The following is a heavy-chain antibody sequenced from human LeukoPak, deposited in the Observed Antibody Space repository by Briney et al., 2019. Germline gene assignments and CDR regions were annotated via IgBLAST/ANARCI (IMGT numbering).Heavy chain of an antibody. D-gene: IGHD6-6*01. Sequence: GASVKISCKASGFTFTSYYMHWVRQAPGQGLEWMGEINPSGSSTRYAQKFQGRVTMTRDMSASTVDMELSSLRSEDTAVYYRASSIGARLDCWGQGTRVAVTS. V-gene: IGHV1-46*01. J-gene: IGHJ4*02. CDR1: GFTFTSYY. CDR2: INPSGSST. CDR3: ASSIGARLDC.